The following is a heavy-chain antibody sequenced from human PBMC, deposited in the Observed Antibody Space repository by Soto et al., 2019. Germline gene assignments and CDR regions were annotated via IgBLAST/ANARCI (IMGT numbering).Heavy chain of an antibody. CDR1: GFSFNDNW. J-gene: IGHJ6*02. D-gene: IGHD2-2*01. CDR3: VREMPVPIRGGYYYYSVLDA. CDR2: LKSDGRDT. Sequence: PGGSLRLSCAASGFSFNDNWMHWVRQVPGKGLMWVSRLKSDGRDTIYADSVKGRFTVSRDSAKNTLYLQMSSLRVEDTAVYYCVREMPVPIRGGYYYYSVLDAWGQGTTVTVSS. V-gene: IGHV3-74*01.